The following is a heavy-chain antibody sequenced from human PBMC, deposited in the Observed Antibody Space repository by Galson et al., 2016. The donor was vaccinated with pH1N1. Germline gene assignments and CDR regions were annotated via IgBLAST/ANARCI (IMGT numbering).Heavy chain of an antibody. D-gene: IGHD5-18*01. CDR3: ASRIDTGVDY. J-gene: IGHJ4*02. V-gene: IGHV3-72*01. CDR2: ARDKPNSYTT. Sequence: CATSGFSFSSYWFLWVRQAPGKGLEWVGRARDKPNSYTTEYAVSVKGRFTISRDDSKNSLYLQMNSLKTEDTAVYYCASRIDTGVDYWGQGTLVTVSS. CDR1: GFSFSSYW.